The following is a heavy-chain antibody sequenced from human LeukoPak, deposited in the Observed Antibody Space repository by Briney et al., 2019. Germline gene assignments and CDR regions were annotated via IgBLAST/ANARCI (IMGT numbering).Heavy chain of an antibody. CDR2: IYHSGGT. J-gene: IGHJ6*03. Sequence: SETLSLTCAVSGGSISSSTNWWSWVRQPPGKGLEWIGEIYHSGGTNYNPSLKSRITISVDKSQNQFSLKVNSLTAADTAVYYCATSGYYCMHVWGKGTTVTVSS. CDR3: ATSGYYCMHV. CDR1: GGSISSSTNW. V-gene: IGHV4-4*02. D-gene: IGHD1-26*01.